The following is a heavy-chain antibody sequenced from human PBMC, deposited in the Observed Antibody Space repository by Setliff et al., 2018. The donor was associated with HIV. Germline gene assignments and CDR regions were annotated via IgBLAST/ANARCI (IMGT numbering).Heavy chain of an antibody. CDR2: IYQSGSI. CDR1: GYSINSGFS. Sequence: PSETLSLTCAASGYSINSGFSRAWIRQPPGQGPQWIGSIYQSGSIYYNPSLQSRVTISVDSSKNQFSLNLFSVTAADTAVYYWARPRRVRSRAWYWFDIWGQGTLVTVSS. V-gene: IGHV4-38-2*01. J-gene: IGHJ5*02. D-gene: IGHD6-19*01. CDR3: ARPRRVRSRAWYWFDI.